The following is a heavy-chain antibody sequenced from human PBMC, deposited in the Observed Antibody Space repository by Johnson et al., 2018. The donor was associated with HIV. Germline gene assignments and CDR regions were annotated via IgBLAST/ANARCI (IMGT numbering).Heavy chain of an antibody. Sequence: QVQLVESGGGVVQPGRSLRLSCAASGFTFSSYAMPCVRQAPAKGLQWVAVISYDGSDKYYAASVQGRFTIADDSSKHTVSLQMNTLRADDTAVYYCARGSRYTHDNDDVYLLQAFDIWGQGTMVTVSS. J-gene: IGHJ3*02. D-gene: IGHD3-16*01. CDR2: ISYDGSDK. V-gene: IGHV3-30*04. CDR3: ARGSRYTHDNDDVYLLQAFDI. CDR1: GFTFSSYA.